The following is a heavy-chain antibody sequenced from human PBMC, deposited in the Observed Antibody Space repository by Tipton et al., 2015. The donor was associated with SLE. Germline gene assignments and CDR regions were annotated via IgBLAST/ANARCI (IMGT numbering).Heavy chain of an antibody. V-gene: IGHV4-38-2*01. CDR2: VYHDGRA. CDR3: ARESFGGSWEFDY. Sequence: PGLVKPSETLSLTCAVSGFSISNTYYWGWIRQPPGKGLEWIGSVYHDGRAFYNPTLKSRLTISVDTSKNQFSLKLNSVTAADTAVYYCARESFGGSWEFDYWGQGTLVTVSS. J-gene: IGHJ4*02. CDR1: GFSISNTYY. D-gene: IGHD1-26*01.